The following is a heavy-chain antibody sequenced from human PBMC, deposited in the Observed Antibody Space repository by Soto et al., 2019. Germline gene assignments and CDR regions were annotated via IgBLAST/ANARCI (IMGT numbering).Heavy chain of an antibody. CDR3: ARGQRALITYGPFDP. Sequence: PGGSLRLSCAASGFTLSSYAMSWVRQAPGKGLEWVSTFSGTGGYTYYADSVKGRFTISRDDFKNTLFLHMNSLRAADTAVYYCARGQRALITYGPFDPWGQGTLVTVSS. CDR2: FSGTGGYT. V-gene: IGHV3-23*01. J-gene: IGHJ5*02. CDR1: GFTLSSYA. D-gene: IGHD4-17*01.